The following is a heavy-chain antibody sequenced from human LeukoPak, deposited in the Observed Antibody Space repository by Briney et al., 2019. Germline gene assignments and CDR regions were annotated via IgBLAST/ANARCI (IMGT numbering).Heavy chain of an antibody. Sequence: PSETLSLTCTVSGGSISSSSYYWGWIRQPPGKWLEWIGSIYYSGSTYYNPSLKSRVTISVDTSKNQFSLKLSSVAAADTAVYYCATRKSTVTSYYYYYYMDVWGKGTTVTVSS. J-gene: IGHJ6*03. D-gene: IGHD4-11*01. V-gene: IGHV4-39*01. CDR2: IYYSGST. CDR3: ATRKSTVTSYYYYYYMDV. CDR1: GGSISSSSYY.